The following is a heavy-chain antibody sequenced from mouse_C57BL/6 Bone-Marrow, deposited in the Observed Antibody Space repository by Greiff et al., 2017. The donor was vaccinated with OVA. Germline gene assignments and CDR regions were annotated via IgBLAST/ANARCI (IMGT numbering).Heavy chain of an antibody. Sequence: VQLQQPGAELVKPGASVKLSCKASGYTFTSYWMQWVKQRPGQGLEWIGEIDPSDSYTNYNQKFKGKATLTVDPSSSTAYMQLSSLTSADSAVDYCARDGYYSYWYFDVWGTGTTVTVSS. CDR3: ARDGYYSYWYFDV. V-gene: IGHV1-50*01. CDR1: GYTFTSYW. D-gene: IGHD2-3*01. J-gene: IGHJ1*03. CDR2: IDPSDSYT.